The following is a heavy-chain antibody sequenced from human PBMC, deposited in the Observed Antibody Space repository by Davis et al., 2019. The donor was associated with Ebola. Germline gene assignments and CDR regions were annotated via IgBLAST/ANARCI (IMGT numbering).Heavy chain of an antibody. CDR1: GGSISSHY. D-gene: IGHD7-27*01. CDR2: IYYSGST. V-gene: IGHV4-59*11. J-gene: IGHJ5*02. CDR3: ARLLRGLNGFGKLGKNFRFDP. Sequence: PSETLSLTCTVSGGSISSHYWSWIRQPPGKGLEWIGYIYYSGSTNYNPSLKSRVTISVDTSKNQFSLKLSSVTAADTAVYYCARLLRGLNGFGKLGKNFRFDPWGQGTLVTVSS.